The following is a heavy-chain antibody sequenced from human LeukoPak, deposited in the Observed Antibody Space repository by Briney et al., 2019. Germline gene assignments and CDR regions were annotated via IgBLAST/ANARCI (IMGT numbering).Heavy chain of an antibody. D-gene: IGHD3-10*01. Sequence: MAGGPLRLSCAASGFTFSSYCMNWVRQAPGKGLEWVSSISSSSSYIYYADSVKGRFTTSRDNAKNSLYLQMNSLRAEDTAVYYCAKSMVRGVIGAFDIWGQGTMVTVSS. CDR3: AKSMVRGVIGAFDI. J-gene: IGHJ3*02. CDR2: ISSSSSYI. CDR1: GFTFSSYC. V-gene: IGHV3-21*01.